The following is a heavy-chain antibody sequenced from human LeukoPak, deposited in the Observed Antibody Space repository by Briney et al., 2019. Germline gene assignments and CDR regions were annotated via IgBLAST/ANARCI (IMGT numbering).Heavy chain of an antibody. J-gene: IGHJ4*02. CDR2: IYYSGST. Sequence: PSETLSLTCTGSGDSMNEYYWSWVRQPPGQGLEWIGYIYYSGSTNYNPSLKSRVTISVDTSKNQFSLNLSSVTAADTAVYYCARVGDSYDSSGYGGNYWGQGTLVTVSS. V-gene: IGHV4-59*01. D-gene: IGHD3-22*01. CDR1: GDSMNEYY. CDR3: ARVGDSYDSSGYGGNY.